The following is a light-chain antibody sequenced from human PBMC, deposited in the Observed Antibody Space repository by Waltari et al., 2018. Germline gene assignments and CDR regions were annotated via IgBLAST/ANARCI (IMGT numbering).Light chain of an antibody. CDR2: GAS. CDR3: QHYVRLPVT. V-gene: IGKV3-20*01. J-gene: IGKJ1*01. Sequence: EIVLKQSPGTLSLSPGERATLSCRASQSVGRSLAWYQQKPGQAPRLLIYGASSRATGVPDRFSGSGSGTEFSLTISRLEPEDFAAYYCQHYVRLPVTFGQGTKVEIK. CDR1: QSVGRS.